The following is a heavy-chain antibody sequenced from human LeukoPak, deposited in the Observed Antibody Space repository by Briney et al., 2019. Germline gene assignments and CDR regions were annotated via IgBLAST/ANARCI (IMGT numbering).Heavy chain of an antibody. J-gene: IGHJ4*02. Sequence: GGALRLSCAGSGFIFSDHYMTWIRQAPGKGLEWVSSISSSSSYIYYADSVKGRFTISRDNAKNSLYLQMNSLRAEDTAVYYCASRHYYDSSGYSPAGDYWGQGTLVTVSS. V-gene: IGHV3-21*01. CDR2: ISSSSSYI. D-gene: IGHD3-22*01. CDR3: ASRHYYDSSGYSPAGDY. CDR1: GFIFSDHY.